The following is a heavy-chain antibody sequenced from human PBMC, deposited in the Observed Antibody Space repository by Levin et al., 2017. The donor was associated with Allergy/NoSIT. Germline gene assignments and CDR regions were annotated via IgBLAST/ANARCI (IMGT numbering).Heavy chain of an antibody. J-gene: IGHJ4*02. CDR3: VRGLMGADDY. Sequence: GGSLRLSCAASGCACSKYSMRWGGNPPRKGPVWVSRINGDGSSISYAGSVRGRFTISRDNAKNTLDLQMNSLRVDDTAVYYCVRGLMGADDYWGQGILVSVSS. D-gene: IGHD1-26*01. V-gene: IGHV3-74*01. CDR2: INGDGSSI. CDR1: GCACSKYS.